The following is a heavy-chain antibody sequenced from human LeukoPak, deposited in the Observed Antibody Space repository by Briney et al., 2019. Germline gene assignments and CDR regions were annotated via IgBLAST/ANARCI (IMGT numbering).Heavy chain of an antibody. J-gene: IGHJ3*02. CDR1: GDSISSSSDY. CDR2: IFYGGST. D-gene: IGHD3-16*01. V-gene: IGHV4-39*01. Sequence: SETLSLTCTVSGDSISSSSDYWGWIRQPPGKGREWIGNIFYGGSTYYNPSLKSRVSISVHTSKNQFSLKLGSVTAANTAEYYCGGPGVGGGTKGGGSDAFDIWGQGTMVTVSS. CDR3: GGPGVGGGTKGGGSDAFDI.